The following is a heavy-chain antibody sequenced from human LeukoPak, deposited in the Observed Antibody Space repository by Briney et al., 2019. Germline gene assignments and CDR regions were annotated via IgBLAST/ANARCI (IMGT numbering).Heavy chain of an antibody. D-gene: IGHD3-3*01. CDR2: INPNNGGT. Sequence: ASVKVSCKASGYTFTVYYMHWVRQAPGHGLEWMGWINPNNGGTNYAQKFQGRVTMTSDTSISTAYMELSRLRSDDTAVYYCARGDTIFDAGSLDYWGQGTLVTVSS. J-gene: IGHJ4*02. CDR1: GYTFTVYY. CDR3: ARGDTIFDAGSLDY. V-gene: IGHV1-2*02.